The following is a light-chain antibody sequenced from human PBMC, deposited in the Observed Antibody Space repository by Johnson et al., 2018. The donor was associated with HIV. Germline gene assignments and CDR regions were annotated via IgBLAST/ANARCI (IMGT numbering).Light chain of an antibody. CDR2: ENN. CDR1: NTNIGNDF. CDR3: GTWDSSLSAV. Sequence: QSVLTQPPSVSAAPGQKVTVSCSGSNTNIGNDFVSWYQQLPGKAPRLLIYENNKRPSGIPDRFSGSKSGTSAPLGITGLQTGDEADYYCGTWDSSLSAVFGTGTKVTVL. J-gene: IGLJ1*01. V-gene: IGLV1-51*01.